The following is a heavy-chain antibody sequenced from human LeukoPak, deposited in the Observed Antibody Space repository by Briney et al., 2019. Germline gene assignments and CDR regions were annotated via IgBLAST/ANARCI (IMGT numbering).Heavy chain of an antibody. V-gene: IGHV3-23*01. J-gene: IGHJ4*02. CDR3: AKDGYYYDSSAYYVIYYFDS. D-gene: IGHD3-22*01. Sequence: GGSLRLSCAASEFTFSSHAMSWVRRAPGKGLEWVSIISGSGGVTYYADSVKGRFTISRDNSKNTLYLQMNSLRAEDTAVYYCAKDGYYYDSSAYYVIYYFDSWGQGTLVTVSS. CDR2: ISGSGGVT. CDR1: EFTFSSHA.